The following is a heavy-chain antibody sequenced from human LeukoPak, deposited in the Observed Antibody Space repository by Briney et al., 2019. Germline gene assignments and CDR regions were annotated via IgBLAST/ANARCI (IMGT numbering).Heavy chain of an antibody. V-gene: IGHV4-38-2*02. Sequence: SETLSLTCTVSGGSISSHFWSWIRQPPGKGLEWIGSIYHSGSTYYNPSLKSRVTISVDTSKNQFSLKLSSVTAADTAVYYCARDTNYYYMDVWGKGTTVTVSS. CDR2: IYHSGST. D-gene: IGHD1-1*01. CDR3: ARDTNYYYMDV. CDR1: GGSISSHF. J-gene: IGHJ6*03.